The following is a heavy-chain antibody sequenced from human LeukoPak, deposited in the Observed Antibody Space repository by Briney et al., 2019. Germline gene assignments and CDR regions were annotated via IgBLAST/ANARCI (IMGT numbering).Heavy chain of an antibody. CDR2: IYPGDSDT. CDR3: VRPPQAGSSSSEY. V-gene: IGHV5-51*01. Sequence: GESLKISCQGSGYSFTSYWIGWVRQMPGKGLEWMGIIYPGDSDTTYSPSFQGQVTISADKSITTAYLQWSSLKASDTAMYYCVRPPQAGSSSSEYWGQGTLVTVSS. CDR1: GYSFTSYW. D-gene: IGHD6-6*01. J-gene: IGHJ4*02.